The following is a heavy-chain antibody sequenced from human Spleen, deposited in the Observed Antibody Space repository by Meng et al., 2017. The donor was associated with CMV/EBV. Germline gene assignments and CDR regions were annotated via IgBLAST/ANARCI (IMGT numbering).Heavy chain of an antibody. V-gene: IGHV5-51*01. J-gene: IGHJ6*04. CDR1: GYSFTSDW. CDR3: ARHTATTILGGGDMDV. D-gene: IGHD3-3*01. CDR2: IDPDDSET. Sequence: GESLKISCKASGYSFTSDWIGWVRQKPGQGLEWMGIIDPDDSETKYSPSFRGQVTISVDKSISTAYLQWSSLKASDTAMYYCARHTATTILGGGDMDVWGKGTTVTVSS.